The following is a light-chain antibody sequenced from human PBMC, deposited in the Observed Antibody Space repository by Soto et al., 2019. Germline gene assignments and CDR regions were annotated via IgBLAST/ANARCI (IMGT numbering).Light chain of an antibody. J-gene: IGLJ1*01. CDR1: SSNIGNNY. CDR3: GTWDSSLSAGGV. CDR2: DNN. V-gene: IGLV1-51*01. Sequence: SLLTQPASVSAAPGQKVTISRSGSSSNIGNNYVSWYQQLPGTAPKLLIYDNNKRPSGIPDRFSGSKSGTSATLGITGLQTGDEADYYCGTWDSSLSAGGVFGTGTKAPS.